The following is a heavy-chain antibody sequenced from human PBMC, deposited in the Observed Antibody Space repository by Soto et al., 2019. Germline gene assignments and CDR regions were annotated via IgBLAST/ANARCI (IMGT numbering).Heavy chain of an antibody. V-gene: IGHV3-74*01. CDR2: INSDGSST. CDR3: VRTSLVVAAATREDY. Sequence: EVQLVESGGGLVQPGGSLSVSCAASGFTFSSYWMHWVRQAPGNGLVWVSRINSDGSSTSYADSVKGRFTISRDNAKNTLYLQMNSLRAEDTAVYYCVRTSLVVAAATREDYWGQGTLVTVSS. CDR1: GFTFSSYW. J-gene: IGHJ4*02. D-gene: IGHD2-15*01.